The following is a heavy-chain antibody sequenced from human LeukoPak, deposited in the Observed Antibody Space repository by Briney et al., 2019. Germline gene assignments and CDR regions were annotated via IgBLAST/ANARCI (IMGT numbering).Heavy chain of an antibody. Sequence: GESLKISCKGSGYSFTSYWIGWVRQMPGKGLEWMGIIYPGDSDTRYSPSFQGQVTISADKSISTAYLQWSSLKASDTAMYYCARGVDSSSWFVGMDVWGQGTTVTVSS. CDR3: ARGVDSSSWFVGMDV. J-gene: IGHJ6*02. CDR1: GYSFTSYW. V-gene: IGHV5-51*01. CDR2: IYPGDSDT. D-gene: IGHD6-13*01.